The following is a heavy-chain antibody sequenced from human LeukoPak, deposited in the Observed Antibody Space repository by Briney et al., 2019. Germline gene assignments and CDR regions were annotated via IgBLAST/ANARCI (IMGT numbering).Heavy chain of an antibody. J-gene: IGHJ4*02. Sequence: SETLSLTCAVSGYSISSGYYWGWIRQPPGKGLEWIGSIYHSGSTYYNPSLKSRVTISVDTSKYQFSLKRSSVTAADTAVYYCARLTYSGPHYFDYWSQGTLVTVSS. CDR3: ARLTYSGPHYFDY. CDR2: IYHSGST. CDR1: GYSISSGYY. D-gene: IGHD4-11*01. V-gene: IGHV4-38-2*01.